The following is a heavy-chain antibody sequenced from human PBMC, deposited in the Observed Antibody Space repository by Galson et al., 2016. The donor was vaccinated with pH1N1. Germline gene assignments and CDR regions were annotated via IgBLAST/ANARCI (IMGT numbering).Heavy chain of an antibody. J-gene: IGHJ2*01. CDR3: AREDYYDTDLSDWYFDL. CDR2: IDPGSGGT. CDR1: AYIFTSYY. D-gene: IGHD3-22*01. V-gene: IGHV1-46*01. Sequence: SVKVSCKASAYIFTSYYIHWVRQAPGQGLEWMGVIDPGSGGTNYRLTFQGRVTITADESTTTVYMELSSLRSEDTAVYYCAREDYYDTDLSDWYFDLWGRGTLLTVSS.